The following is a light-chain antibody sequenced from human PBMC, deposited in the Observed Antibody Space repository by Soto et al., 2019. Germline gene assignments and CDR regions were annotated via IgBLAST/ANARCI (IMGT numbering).Light chain of an antibody. V-gene: IGKV3-20*01. CDR1: QSVSSTY. Sequence: EIVLTQSPGTLSLSPGERANLSCRASQSVSSTYLAWYQQKPGHTPRILIYGASSRATGIPDRFSGSGSGTHSTLRISRLEPEDFAVYYCQQYGSSPTFGQGTRVEIK. CDR3: QQYGSSPT. CDR2: GAS. J-gene: IGKJ1*01.